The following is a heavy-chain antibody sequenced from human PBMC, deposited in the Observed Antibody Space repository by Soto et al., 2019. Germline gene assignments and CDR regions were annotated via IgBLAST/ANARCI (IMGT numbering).Heavy chain of an antibody. CDR2: ISAYNGNT. CDR3: AREGRGRQPRYYGMDV. V-gene: IGHV1-18*01. D-gene: IGHD3-16*01. J-gene: IGHJ6*02. Sequence: QVQLVQSGAEVKKPGASVKVSCKASGYTFTSYGISWVRQAPGQGLEWMGWISAYNGNTNYAQKLQGRVTMTTDTSTSTAYKELRSLRSDDTAVYYCAREGRGRQPRYYGMDVWGQGTTVTVSS. CDR1: GYTFTSYG.